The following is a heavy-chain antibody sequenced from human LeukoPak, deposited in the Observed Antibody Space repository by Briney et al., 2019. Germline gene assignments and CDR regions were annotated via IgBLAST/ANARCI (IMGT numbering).Heavy chain of an antibody. J-gene: IGHJ5*02. CDR2: INPNSGGT. D-gene: IGHD5-18*01. CDR1: GYTFTGYY. V-gene: IGHV1-2*02. Sequence: AASVKVSCKASGYTFTGYYMHWMRQAPGQGLEWMGWINPNSGGTNYAQKFQGRVTMTRDTSISTAYMELSRLSSDDTAIYYCAREGNTAINTNWFDPWGQGTLVTVSS. CDR3: AREGNTAINTNWFDP.